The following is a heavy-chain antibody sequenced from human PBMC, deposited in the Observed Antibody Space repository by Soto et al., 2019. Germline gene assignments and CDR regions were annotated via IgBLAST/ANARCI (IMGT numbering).Heavy chain of an antibody. CDR2: IFPADSDT. CDR1: GYSFTTSW. D-gene: IGHD3-10*01. Sequence: PGESLKISCKGSGYSFTTSWFAWVRQMPGKGLEWMGIIFPADSDTRYSPSFEGQVTISADKSITTAYLQWSSLKASDTAMYYCARLGSGMDVWGQGTTVTVSS. CDR3: ARLGSGMDV. J-gene: IGHJ6*02. V-gene: IGHV5-51*01.